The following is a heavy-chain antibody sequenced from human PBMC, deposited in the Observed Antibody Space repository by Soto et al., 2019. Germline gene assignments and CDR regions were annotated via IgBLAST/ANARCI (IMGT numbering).Heavy chain of an antibody. CDR2: ISGSGGSP. J-gene: IGHJ6*02. CDR3: AKGSAATHYYYYAMDV. CDR1: GFTFDIHA. Sequence: GGSLRLSCAASGFTFDIHAMSWVRQAPGKGLEWVSVISGSGGSPYFADSVKGRFTISRDNFKNTLYLQMNSLRAEDTAVYYCAKGSAATHYYYYAMDVWGQGTPVTVSS. V-gene: IGHV3-23*01. D-gene: IGHD2-15*01.